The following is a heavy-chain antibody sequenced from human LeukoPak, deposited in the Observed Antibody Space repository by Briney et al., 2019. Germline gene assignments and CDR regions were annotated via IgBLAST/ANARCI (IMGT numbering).Heavy chain of an antibody. Sequence: GGSLRLSCAASGFTFSSYPMHWVRQVPGKGLEWVAVISYDGSNKYYADSVKGRFTISRDNGKNSLYLQMDSLRDDDTAVYYCAKGGSYRFDDWGPGTLVTVSS. J-gene: IGHJ4*02. D-gene: IGHD1-26*01. CDR1: GFTFSSYP. V-gene: IGHV3-30-3*01. CDR2: ISYDGSNK. CDR3: AKGGSYRFDD.